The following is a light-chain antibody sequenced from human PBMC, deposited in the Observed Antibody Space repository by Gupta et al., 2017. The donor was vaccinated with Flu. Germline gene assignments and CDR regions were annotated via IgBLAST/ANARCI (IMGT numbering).Light chain of an antibody. CDR3: QQRSNWHKLT. CDR1: QGVSSY. Sequence: ERATLSCRASQGVSSYLAWDQQKPGQAPRLLIYDASNRATGIPARFSGSGPGTGFTLTISSLEPEDFAVYYCQQRSNWHKLTFGGGTEVEIK. V-gene: IGKV3D-11*01. J-gene: IGKJ4*01. CDR2: DAS.